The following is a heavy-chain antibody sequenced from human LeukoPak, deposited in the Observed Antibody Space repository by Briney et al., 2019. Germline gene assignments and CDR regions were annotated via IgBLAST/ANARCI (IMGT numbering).Heavy chain of an antibody. Sequence: SVKVSCKASGGTFSSYAISWVRQAPGQGLEWMGGIIPIFGTANYAQKFQGRVTITADESTSTAHMELSSLRSEDTAVYYCARGSESQLLLFDYWGQGTLVTVSS. CDR3: ARGSESQLLLFDY. J-gene: IGHJ4*02. CDR2: IIPIFGTA. V-gene: IGHV1-69*13. CDR1: GGTFSSYA. D-gene: IGHD2-15*01.